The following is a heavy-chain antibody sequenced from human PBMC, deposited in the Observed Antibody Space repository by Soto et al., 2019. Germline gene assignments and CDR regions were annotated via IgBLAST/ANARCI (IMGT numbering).Heavy chain of an antibody. CDR2: INHSGST. CDR1: GGSFSGYY. J-gene: IGHJ6*03. Sequence: PSETLSLTCAVYGGSFSGYYWSWIRQPPGKGLGWIGEINHSGSTNYNPSLKSRVTISVDTSKNQFSLKLSSVTAADTAVYYCARDIVVVPAAILGQQPDYYYMDVWGKGTTVTVSS. V-gene: IGHV4-34*01. D-gene: IGHD2-2*01. CDR3: ARDIVVVPAAILGQQPDYYYMDV.